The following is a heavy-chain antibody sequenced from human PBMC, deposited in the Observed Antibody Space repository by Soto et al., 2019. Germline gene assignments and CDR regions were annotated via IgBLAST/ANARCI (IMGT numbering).Heavy chain of an antibody. J-gene: IGHJ6*02. V-gene: IGHV3-73*01. CDR1: GFTFSGSA. CDR2: IRSKANSYAT. CDR3: TRLGSPKGGMDV. Sequence: GGSLRLSCAASGFTFSGSAMHWVRQASGKGLEWVGRIRSKANSYATAYAASVKGRFTISRDDSKNTAYLQMNSLKTEDTAVYYCTRLGSPKGGMDVWGQGTTVTVSS. D-gene: IGHD6-13*01.